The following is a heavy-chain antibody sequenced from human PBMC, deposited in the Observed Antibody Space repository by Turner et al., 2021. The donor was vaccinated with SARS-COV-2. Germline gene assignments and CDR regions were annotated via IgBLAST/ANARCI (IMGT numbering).Heavy chain of an antibody. CDR2: IRGSGGST. Sequence: EVQLLESGGGLVQPGGSLRLSCAASRFTFSSYAMSWVRQARGKGLEWVSAIRGSGGSTFYADAVKGRFTISRDNSKNTLYLQMNSLRAEDTAVYYCAKDPGVSSGPVLEYFQHWGQGTLVTVSS. J-gene: IGHJ1*01. CDR1: RFTFSSYA. CDR3: AKDPGVSSGPVLEYFQH. D-gene: IGHD6-19*01. V-gene: IGHV3-23*01.